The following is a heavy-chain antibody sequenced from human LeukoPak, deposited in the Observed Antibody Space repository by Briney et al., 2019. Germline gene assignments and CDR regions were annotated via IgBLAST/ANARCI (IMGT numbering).Heavy chain of an antibody. J-gene: IGHJ6*03. CDR1: GYSFTSYW. CDR3: ARRNGYNGGGYYYYYYMDV. CDR2: IYPGDSDT. Sequence: GESLKISCKGSGYSFTSYWIGWVRQMPGKALEWMGIIYPGDSDTGYSPSFQCQVTISADKSISTAYLQWSSLKASDTAMYYCARRNGYNGGGYYYYYYMDVWGKGTTVTVSS. V-gene: IGHV5-51*01. D-gene: IGHD5-24*01.